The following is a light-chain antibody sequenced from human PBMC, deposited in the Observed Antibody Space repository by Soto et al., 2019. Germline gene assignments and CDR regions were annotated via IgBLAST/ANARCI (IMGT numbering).Light chain of an antibody. J-gene: IGKJ3*01. Sequence: EIVLTQSPDTLSVSPGQRAALSCRASQSVSVNLAWYQQKPGQAPRLLIYGVSTRATGIPARFSGSESGTEFTLTISSLQSEDFAVYYCQQYNDWPFTFGPGTKVDIK. CDR1: QSVSVN. CDR2: GVS. CDR3: QQYNDWPFT. V-gene: IGKV3-15*01.